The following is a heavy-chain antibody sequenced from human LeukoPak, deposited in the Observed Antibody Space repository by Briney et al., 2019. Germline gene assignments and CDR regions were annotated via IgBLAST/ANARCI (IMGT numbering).Heavy chain of an antibody. V-gene: IGHV4-59*01. CDR1: GTSISTYY. CDR2: IYYSGST. CDR3: ARGRVPGLRYFDWLSYYFDY. J-gene: IGHJ4*02. Sequence: SETLSLTCTVSGTSISTYYWNWIRQPPGKGLEWIGYIYYSGSTNYNPSLKSRVTISVDTSKNQFSLKLSSVTAADTAVYYCARGRVPGLRYFDWLSYYFDYWGQGTLVTVSS. D-gene: IGHD3-9*01.